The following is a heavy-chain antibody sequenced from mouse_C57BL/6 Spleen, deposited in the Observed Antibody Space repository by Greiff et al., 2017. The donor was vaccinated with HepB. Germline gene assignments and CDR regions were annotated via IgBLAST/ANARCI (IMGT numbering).Heavy chain of an antibody. V-gene: IGHV1-64*01. J-gene: IGHJ4*01. CDR1: GYTFTSYW. Sequence: QVQLQQPGAELVKPGASVKLSCKASGYTFTSYWMHWVKQRPGQGLEWIGMIHPNSGSTNYNEKFKSKATLTVDKSSSTAYMQLSSLTSEDSAVYYWARRRLRDYYAMDYWGQGTSVTVSS. D-gene: IGHD2-4*01. CDR2: IHPNSGST. CDR3: ARRRLRDYYAMDY.